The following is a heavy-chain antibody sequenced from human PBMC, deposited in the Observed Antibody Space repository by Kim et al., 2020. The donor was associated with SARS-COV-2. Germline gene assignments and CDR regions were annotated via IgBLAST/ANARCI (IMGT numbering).Heavy chain of an antibody. J-gene: IGHJ4*02. V-gene: IGHV3-30*03. CDR1: GFTFSSYG. D-gene: IGHD3-10*01. CDR2: ISYDGSNK. CDR3: ARTPGAGRPLDY. Sequence: GGSLRLSCAASGFTFSSYGMHWVRQAPGKGLEWVAVISYDGSNKYYADSVKGRFTISRDNSKNTLYLQMNSLRAEDTAVYYCARTPGAGRPLDYWGQGTLVTVSS.